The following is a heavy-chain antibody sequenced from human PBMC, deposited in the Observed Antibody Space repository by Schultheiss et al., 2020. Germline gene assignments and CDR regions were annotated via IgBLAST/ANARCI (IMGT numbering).Heavy chain of an antibody. J-gene: IGHJ5*02. V-gene: IGHV4-34*01. D-gene: IGHD3-9*01. Sequence: SQTLSLTCAVYGGSFSGYYWSWIRQPPGKGLEWIGEINHSGSTNYNPSLKSRVTISVDTSKNQFSLKLSSVTAADTAVYYCARDSEHDILTGYYRGGWFDPWGQGTLVTVSS. CDR1: GGSFSGYY. CDR2: INHSGST. CDR3: ARDSEHDILTGYYRGGWFDP.